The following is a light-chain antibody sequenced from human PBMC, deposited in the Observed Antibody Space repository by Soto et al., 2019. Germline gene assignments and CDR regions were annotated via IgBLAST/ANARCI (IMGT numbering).Light chain of an antibody. Sequence: DIQMTQSPSSLSASVGDRVTITCRASQGISNYLAWYQQKPGKVPKLLIYAASTLQSGLPSRFSGSGSGTDFTLTISSLQPEDVATYYCQKYNSAPKLTFGGGTKVEIK. V-gene: IGKV1-27*01. CDR1: QGISNY. J-gene: IGKJ4*01. CDR2: AAS. CDR3: QKYNSAPKLT.